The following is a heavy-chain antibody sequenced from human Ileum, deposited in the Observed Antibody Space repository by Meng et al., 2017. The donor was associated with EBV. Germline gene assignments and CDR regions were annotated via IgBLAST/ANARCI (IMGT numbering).Heavy chain of an antibody. J-gene: IGHJ4*02. CDR2: VYHRGDT. D-gene: IGHD1-7*01. V-gene: IGHV4-4*02. CDR1: GDSISSDIW. CDR3: GRDQGRELINH. Sequence: VQRQGSGPGLVKPSGTLSLPCTVSGDSISSDIWWSWVRQPPGKGLEWIGEVYHRGDTNYNPSLKSRVDISVDKSKNQFYLSLFSVTAADTAVYYCGRDQGRELINHWGQGTLVTVSS.